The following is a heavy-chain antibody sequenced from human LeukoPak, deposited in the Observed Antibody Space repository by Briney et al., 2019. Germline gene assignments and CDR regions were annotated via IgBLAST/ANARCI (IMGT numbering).Heavy chain of an antibody. Sequence: ASVTVSCKASGYTFTSYGISWVRQAPGQGLEWMGWISAYNGNTNYAQKLQGRVTMTTDTSTSTAYMELRSLRSDDTAVYYCARNRYCSSTSCYAIDYWRQGTLVTVSS. J-gene: IGHJ4*02. D-gene: IGHD2-2*01. CDR2: ISAYNGNT. V-gene: IGHV1-18*01. CDR1: GYTFTSYG. CDR3: ARNRYCSSTSCYAIDY.